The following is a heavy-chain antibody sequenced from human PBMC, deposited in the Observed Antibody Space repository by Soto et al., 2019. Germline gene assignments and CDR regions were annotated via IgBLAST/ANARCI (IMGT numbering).Heavy chain of an antibody. Sequence: GGSLRLSCAASGFTFSSYAMSWVRQAPGKGLEWVSVISGSGGSTHYADSVKGRSTISRDNSNNTLHLQVNSLRGEDTAVYYCAKEADISGYYPDYWGQGTQVTVS. CDR3: AKEADISGYYPDY. J-gene: IGHJ4*02. D-gene: IGHD3-22*01. CDR2: ISGSGGST. V-gene: IGHV3-23*01. CDR1: GFTFSSYA.